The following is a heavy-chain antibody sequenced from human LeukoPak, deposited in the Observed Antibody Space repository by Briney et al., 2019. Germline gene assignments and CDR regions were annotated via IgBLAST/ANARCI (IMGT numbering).Heavy chain of an antibody. V-gene: IGHV3-23*01. J-gene: IGHJ4*02. Sequence: GGSLRLSCAASGFTFRSYAMSWVRQAPGKALEWVSAISGSSGSTYYADTVKGRFTISRDNSRNTLYLQMNSLRAEDAAVYYCAKLGCCGGDCYYFDYWGQGTLVTVSS. CDR2: ISGSSGST. CDR3: AKLGCCGGDCYYFDY. D-gene: IGHD2-21*02. CDR1: GFTFRSYA.